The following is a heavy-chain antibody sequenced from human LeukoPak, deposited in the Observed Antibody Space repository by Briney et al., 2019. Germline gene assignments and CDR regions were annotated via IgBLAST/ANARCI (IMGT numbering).Heavy chain of an antibody. V-gene: IGHV3-33*08. CDR3: ARGYYGSGKFDY. CDR1: GFTFSSYA. D-gene: IGHD3-10*01. J-gene: IGHJ4*02. Sequence: GGSLRLSCAASGFTFSSYAMSWVRQALGKGLEWVAVTWYDGSIEYYADSVKGRFTISRDNSKNTVYLQMNSLRAEDTAVYYCARGYYGSGKFDYWGQGTLVTVSS. CDR2: TWYDGSIE.